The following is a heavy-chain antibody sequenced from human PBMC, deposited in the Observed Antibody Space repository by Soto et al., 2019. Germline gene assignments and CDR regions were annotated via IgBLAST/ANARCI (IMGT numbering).Heavy chain of an antibody. CDR2: VNPTGST. CDR1: GGSFSGYY. D-gene: IGHD6-19*01. V-gene: IGHV4-34*01. J-gene: IGHJ3*02. CDR3: ARSREQWLVDAFDI. Sequence: QVQVQQWGAGLLKSSETLSLTCAVYGGSFSGYYWSWIRQSPGKGLEWIGEVNPTGSTKYNPSLKSRVTISVDTSKNQFSLNLNSVTAADTALYYCARSREQWLVDAFDIWGEETMVTVSS.